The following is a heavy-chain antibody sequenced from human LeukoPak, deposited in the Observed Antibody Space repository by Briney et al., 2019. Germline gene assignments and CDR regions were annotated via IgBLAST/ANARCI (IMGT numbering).Heavy chain of an antibody. CDR2: TYYRSKWYN. Sequence: SQTLSLTCAISGDSVSSNSAAWNWIRQSPSRGLEWLGRTYYRSKWYNDYAVSVKSRKTINPDTSKNQFSLQLNSVTPEDTAVYYCARARGRQVDNNWFDPWGQGTLVTVSS. J-gene: IGHJ5*02. V-gene: IGHV6-1*01. CDR1: GDSVSSNSAA. CDR3: ARARGRQVDNNWFDP. D-gene: IGHD3-16*01.